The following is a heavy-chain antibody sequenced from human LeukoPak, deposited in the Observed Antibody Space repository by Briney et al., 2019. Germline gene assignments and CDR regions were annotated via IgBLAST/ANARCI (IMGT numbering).Heavy chain of an antibody. CDR3: ARIGYRTSWANFDY. Sequence: GTSLRLSCAASGFTFRNYGMHWVRQAPGKGLEGVASIRTDGGEKYHADSVQGRFSISRDNSKNTLYLQMDSLRAEDTALYHCARIGYRTSWANFDYWGQGTLVTVSS. CDR2: IRTDGGEK. D-gene: IGHD6-13*01. J-gene: IGHJ4*02. CDR1: GFTFRNYG. V-gene: IGHV3-33*01.